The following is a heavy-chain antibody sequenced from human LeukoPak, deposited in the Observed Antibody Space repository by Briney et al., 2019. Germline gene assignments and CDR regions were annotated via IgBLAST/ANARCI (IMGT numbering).Heavy chain of an antibody. J-gene: IGHJ5*02. D-gene: IGHD2-2*01. V-gene: IGHV4-59*01. CDR2: IYYSGST. CDR3: ARGPPDIVVVPAAKVWFDP. Sequence: SETLSLTCTVSGCSISSYYWSWIRQPPGKGLEWIGYIYYSGSTNYNPSLKSRVTISVGTSKNQFSLKLSSVTAADTAVYYCARGPPDIVVVPAAKVWFDPWGQGTLVTVSS. CDR1: GCSISSYY.